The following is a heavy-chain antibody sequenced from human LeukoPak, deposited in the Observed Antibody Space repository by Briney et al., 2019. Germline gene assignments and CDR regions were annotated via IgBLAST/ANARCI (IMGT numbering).Heavy chain of an antibody. J-gene: IGHJ4*02. CDR2: IYYSGST. V-gene: IGHV4-39*01. D-gene: IGHD3-22*01. CDR1: GGSISSSSYY. Sequence: PSETLSLTCTVSGGSISSSSYYWDWIRQPPGKGLEWIGSIYYSGSTYYNPSLKSRVTISVDTSKNQFSLKPSSVTAADTAVYYCARQTFPNDSSGYYLDYWGQGTLVTVSS. CDR3: ARQTFPNDSSGYYLDY.